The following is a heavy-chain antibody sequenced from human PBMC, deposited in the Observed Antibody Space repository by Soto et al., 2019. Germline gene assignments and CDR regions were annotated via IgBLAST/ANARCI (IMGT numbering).Heavy chain of an antibody. CDR2: IYYSGST. CDR3: ASIVSSAHGEFSD. J-gene: IGHJ4*02. Sequence: QVKLQESGPGLVKPSQTLSLTCTVSGGSISSGGYYWSWIRQHPGKGLEWIGYIYYSGSTYYNPSLKRRITISVDTSKNQFSLKLSSVTAAGTAVYYCASIVSSAHGEFSDWGQGTLVTVSS. V-gene: IGHV4-31*03. CDR1: GGSISSGGYY. D-gene: IGHD3-10*01.